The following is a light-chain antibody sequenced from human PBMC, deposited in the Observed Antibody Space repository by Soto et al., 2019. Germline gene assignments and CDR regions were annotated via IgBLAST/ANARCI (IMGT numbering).Light chain of an antibody. J-gene: IGLJ1*01. CDR1: SSDVGSYNL. V-gene: IGLV2-23*01. Sequence: ALAQPASVSGSPGQSITISCTGTSSDVGSYNLVSWYQQHPGKAPKLMIYEGSKRPSGVSNRFSGSKSGNTASLTISGLQAEDEADYYCCSYAGSSTYVFGTGTKVTVL. CDR3: CSYAGSSTYV. CDR2: EGS.